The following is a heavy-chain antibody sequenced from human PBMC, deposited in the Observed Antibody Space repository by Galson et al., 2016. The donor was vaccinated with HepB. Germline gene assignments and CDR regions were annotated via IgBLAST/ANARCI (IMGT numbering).Heavy chain of an antibody. D-gene: IGHD1-26*01. CDR1: GFTFSSYA. CDR3: AQMGLSLDH. CDR2: ISGGGDST. V-gene: IGHV3-23*01. Sequence: SLRLSCAASGFTFSSYALSWVRQAPGKGLEWVSAISGGGDSTHYADSEKGRFTISRDNSKNTVFLQMSSLRADDTAVYYCAQMGLSLDHWGQGTLVTVSS. J-gene: IGHJ4*02.